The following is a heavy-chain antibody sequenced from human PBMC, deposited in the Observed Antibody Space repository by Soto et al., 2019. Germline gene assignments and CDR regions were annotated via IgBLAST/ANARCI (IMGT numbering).Heavy chain of an antibody. CDR1: GYRFTSSW. V-gene: IGHV5-51*01. CDR3: ARLPGIVAPGTVFLDN. J-gene: IGHJ4*02. D-gene: IGHD1-1*01. Sequence: GESLKFSCKASGYRFTSSWIGWVRQMPGKGLEWMGIIYPGDSDTRYRPSFQGQVTISADKSSSTAYLQWNSLQASDTAMYYCARLPGIVAPGTVFLDNWGQGTMVTVSS. CDR2: IYPGDSDT.